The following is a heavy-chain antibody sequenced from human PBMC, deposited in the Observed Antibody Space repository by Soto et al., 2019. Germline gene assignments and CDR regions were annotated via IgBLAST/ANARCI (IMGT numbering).Heavy chain of an antibody. Sequence: SETLSLTCTVSGGSISSGGYYWSWIRQHPGKGLEWIGYIYYSGSTYYNPSLKSRVTISVDTSKNQFSLKLSSVTAADTAVYYCARGPTMVRGVIITDGIGVWGQGTTVTVSS. V-gene: IGHV4-31*03. J-gene: IGHJ6*02. CDR2: IYYSGST. CDR3: ARGPTMVRGVIITDGIGV. D-gene: IGHD3-10*01. CDR1: GGSISSGGYY.